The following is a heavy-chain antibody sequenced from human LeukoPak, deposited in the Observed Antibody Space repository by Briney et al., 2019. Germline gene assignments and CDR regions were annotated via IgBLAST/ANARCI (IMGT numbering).Heavy chain of an antibody. CDR1: GYPISSGYY. Sequence: SSETLSLTCAVSGYPISSGYYWGWIRQPPGKGLEWIGSIYHSGSTYYNPSLKSRVTISVDTSKNQFSLKLSSVTAADTAVYYCARRIFGVVANYFDYWGQGTLVTVSS. D-gene: IGHD3-3*01. J-gene: IGHJ4*02. CDR3: ARRIFGVVANYFDY. CDR2: IYHSGST. V-gene: IGHV4-38-2*01.